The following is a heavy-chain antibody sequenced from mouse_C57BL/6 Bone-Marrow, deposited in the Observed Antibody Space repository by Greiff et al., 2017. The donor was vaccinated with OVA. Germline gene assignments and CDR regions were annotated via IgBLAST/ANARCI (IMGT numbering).Heavy chain of an antibody. J-gene: IGHJ1*03. V-gene: IGHV5-17*01. D-gene: IGHD1-3*01. Sequence: EVKLVESGGGLVKPGGSLKLSCAASGFTFSDYGMHWVRQAPEKGLEWVAYISSGSSTIYYADTVKGRFTISRDNAKNTLFLQMTSLRSEDTAMYYCAREWDVDWYFDVWGTGTTVTVSS. CDR3: AREWDVDWYFDV. CDR2: ISSGSSTI. CDR1: GFTFSDYG.